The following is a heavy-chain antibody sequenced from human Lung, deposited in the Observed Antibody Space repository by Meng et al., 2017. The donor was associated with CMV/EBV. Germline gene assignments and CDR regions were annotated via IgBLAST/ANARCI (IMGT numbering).Heavy chain of an antibody. CDR2: INAYNGDT. V-gene: IGHV1-18*01. CDR3: ARVGSHLGSYKY. D-gene: IGHD3-10*01. Sequence: QRVQFGGKVKKPGASVQVSCKASGYTLTNYGITWVRQAPGQGLEWMGWINAYNGDTNCAQTLQGRVTMTTDTSTSTAYMELRSLRSDDTAVYYCARVGSHLGSYKYWGQGTLVTVSS. CDR1: GYTLTNYG. J-gene: IGHJ4*02.